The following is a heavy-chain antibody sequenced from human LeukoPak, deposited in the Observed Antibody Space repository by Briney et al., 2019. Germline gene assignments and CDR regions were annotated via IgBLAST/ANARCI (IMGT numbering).Heavy chain of an antibody. CDR3: ARRYGSGSYIWAPYYFDY. J-gene: IGHJ4*02. CDR1: GGSINSSNYY. V-gene: IGHV4-39*01. D-gene: IGHD3-10*01. CDR2: MDYTGSA. Sequence: SETLSLTCTVSGGSINSSNYYWGWIRQPPGKGLECIGTMDYTGSAYYNPSLKSRVTISVDTSKNQFSLKLSSVTAADTALYYCARRYGSGSYIWAPYYFDYWGQGTLVTVSS.